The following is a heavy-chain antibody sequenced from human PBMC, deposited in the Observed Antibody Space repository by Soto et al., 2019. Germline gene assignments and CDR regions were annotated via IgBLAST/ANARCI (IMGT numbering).Heavy chain of an antibody. CDR2: ISSSSSYT. J-gene: IGHJ3*02. Sequence: QVQLVESGGGLVKPGGSLRLSCAASGFTFSDYYMSWIRQAPGKGLEWVSYISSSSSYTNYADSVKGRFTISRDNAKNSLYLQMNSLRAEDTAVYYCAIDYLDTAMVSAFDIWGQGTMVTVSS. CDR3: AIDYLDTAMVSAFDI. CDR1: GFTFSDYY. V-gene: IGHV3-11*06. D-gene: IGHD5-18*01.